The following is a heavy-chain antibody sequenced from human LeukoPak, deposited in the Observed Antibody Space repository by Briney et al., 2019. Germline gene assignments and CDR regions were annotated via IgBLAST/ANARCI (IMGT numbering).Heavy chain of an antibody. D-gene: IGHD1-26*01. CDR2: ISYDGSNK. V-gene: IGHV3-30*18. J-gene: IGHJ4*02. Sequence: GGSLRLSCAASGFTFSSYGMHWVRQAPGKGLEWVAVISYDGSNKYYADPVKGRFTISRDNSKNTLYPQMNSLRAEDTAVYYCAKDHGGGAVGYWGQGTLVTVSS. CDR1: GFTFSSYG. CDR3: AKDHGGGAVGY.